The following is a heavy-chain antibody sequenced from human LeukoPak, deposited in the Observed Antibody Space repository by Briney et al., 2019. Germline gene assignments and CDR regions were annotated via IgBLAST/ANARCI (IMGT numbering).Heavy chain of an antibody. J-gene: IGHJ4*02. CDR1: GFTFSDYY. CDR3: AISPSYYDILTGND. D-gene: IGHD3-9*01. CDR2: ISSSGSTI. Sequence: GGSLRLSCAASGFTFSDYYMSWIRQAPGKGLEWVSYISSSGSTIYYADSVKGRFTISRDNAKNSLYLQMNSLRAEDTVVYYCAISPSYYDILTGNDWGQGTLVTVSS. V-gene: IGHV3-11*01.